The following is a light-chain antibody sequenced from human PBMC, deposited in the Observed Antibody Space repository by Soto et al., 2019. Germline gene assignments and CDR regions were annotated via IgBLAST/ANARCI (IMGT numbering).Light chain of an antibody. CDR3: QQRSTWPRR. Sequence: EVVMTQSPATLSVSPGERATLSCRASQTVSRNLAWYQQRPGQAPRLLIYDISNRATGVPARSSGSGLETDFTLTITSLGPEDFEFFYCQQRSTWPRRFGQATRWIS. CDR1: QTVSRN. V-gene: IGKV3-11*01. J-gene: IGKJ1*01. CDR2: DIS.